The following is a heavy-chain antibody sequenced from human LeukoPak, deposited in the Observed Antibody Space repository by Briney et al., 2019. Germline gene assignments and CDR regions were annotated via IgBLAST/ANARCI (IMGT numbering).Heavy chain of an antibody. D-gene: IGHD6-13*01. V-gene: IGHV4-4*02. Sequence: SETLSLTCAVSGDSISSSNWWSWVRQPPGKGLEWIGEIYYTGSSNYNPSLKNRVTIFLDKSKNQFSLKLSSVTAADTAVYYCARVWAGSSWYGADYWGQGTLVTVSS. CDR2: IYYTGSS. J-gene: IGHJ4*02. CDR1: GDSISSSNW. CDR3: ARVWAGSSWYGADY.